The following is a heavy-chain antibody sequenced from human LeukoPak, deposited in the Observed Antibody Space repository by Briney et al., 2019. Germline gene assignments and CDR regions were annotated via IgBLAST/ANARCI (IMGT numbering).Heavy chain of an antibody. J-gene: IGHJ4*02. V-gene: IGHV4-39*07. D-gene: IGHD6-13*01. Sequence: SETLSLTCTVSGGSISSSSYYWGWIRQPPGKGLEWIGSIYYSGSTYYNPSLKSRVTISVDTSKNQFSLKLSSVTAADTAVYYCARGKAAGISWGQGTLVTVSS. CDR3: ARGKAAGIS. CDR1: GGSISSSSYY. CDR2: IYYSGST.